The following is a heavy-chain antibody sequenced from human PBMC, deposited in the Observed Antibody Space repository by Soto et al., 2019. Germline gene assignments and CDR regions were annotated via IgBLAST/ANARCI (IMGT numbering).Heavy chain of an antibody. CDR1: GYTLTELS. D-gene: IGHD6-13*01. CDR2: FDPEDGET. V-gene: IGHV1-24*01. Sequence: ASVKVSCKVSGYTLTELSMHWVRQAPGKGLEWMGGFDPEDGETIYAQKFQGRVTMTEDTSTDTAYMELSSLRSEDTAVYYCAKDRIEAAGRDFDYWGQGTLVTVSS. CDR3: AKDRIEAAGRDFDY. J-gene: IGHJ4*02.